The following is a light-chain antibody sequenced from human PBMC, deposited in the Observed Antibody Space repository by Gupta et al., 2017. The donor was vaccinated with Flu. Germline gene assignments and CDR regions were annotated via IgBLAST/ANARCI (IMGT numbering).Light chain of an antibody. V-gene: IGKV1-5*03. CDR1: QSISSW. CDR2: KAS. CDR3: QHANSYPIT. Sequence: DIQMTQSPSTLSASVGDRVTITCRASQSISSWLAWYQQKPGKAPKLLIYKASSLESGVPSRFSGSGSGTEFTLTISSLQPDDFATYYCQHANSYPITFGQGTLLEIK. J-gene: IGKJ5*01.